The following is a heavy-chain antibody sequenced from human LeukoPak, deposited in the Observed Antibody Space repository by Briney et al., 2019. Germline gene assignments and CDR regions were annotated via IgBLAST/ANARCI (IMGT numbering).Heavy chain of an antibody. CDR3: ARSLTTVTTPYYFDY. J-gene: IGHJ4*02. CDR2: VYYTGST. D-gene: IGHD4-17*01. CDR1: GGSISSYY. V-gene: IGHV4-59*12. Sequence: KPSETLSLTCTVSGGSISSYYWSWVRQPPGKGLEWIGFVYYTGSTNYSPSLKSRVTISVDTSKNQFSLELSSVTAADTAVYYCARSLTTVTTPYYFDYWGQGTLVTVSS.